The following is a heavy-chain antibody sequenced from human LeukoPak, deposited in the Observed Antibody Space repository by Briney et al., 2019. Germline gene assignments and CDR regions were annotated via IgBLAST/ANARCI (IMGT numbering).Heavy chain of an antibody. Sequence: GASVKVSCKASGYTFTSYGISWVRQAPGHRLEWMGWISAYNGKINYAQKLQGSVTMTTDTSTSTAYMELRSLRSDDTAVYCCARGRLDSSSWYGADAFDIWGQGTMVTVSS. CDR3: ARGRLDSSSWYGADAFDI. CDR1: GYTFTSYG. J-gene: IGHJ3*02. V-gene: IGHV1-18*01. D-gene: IGHD6-13*01. CDR2: ISAYNGKI.